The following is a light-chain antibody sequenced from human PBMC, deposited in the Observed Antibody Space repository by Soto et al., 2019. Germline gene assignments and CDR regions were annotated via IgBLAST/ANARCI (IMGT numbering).Light chain of an antibody. CDR2: DSS. V-gene: IGKV1-33*01. CDR1: QDITNY. CDR3: QQFDSPPLS. J-gene: IGKJ5*01. Sequence: DIQMTQSPSSLSASVGDRVTIICQASQDITNYLNWYQQKPGKAPKLLIHDSSNLETGAPWRFSGSRSVTYFSFAISSLQPEDIATDFCQQFDSPPLSFGQGTLLEIK.